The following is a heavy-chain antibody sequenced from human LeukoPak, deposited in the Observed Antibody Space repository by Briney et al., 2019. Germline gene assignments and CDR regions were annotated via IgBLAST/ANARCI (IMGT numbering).Heavy chain of an antibody. CDR1: GFTFSSYD. V-gene: IGHV3-30*18. CDR2: ILYDGSNK. J-gene: IGHJ4*02. D-gene: IGHD1-26*01. Sequence: GGSLRLSCAASGFTFSSYDMHWVRQAPGKGLEWVAVILYDGSNKYYADSVKGRFTISRDNSKNTLYLQMNSLRAEDTAMYYCAKPEFSDSGSYYFDYWGQGTLVTVST. CDR3: AKPEFSDSGSYYFDY.